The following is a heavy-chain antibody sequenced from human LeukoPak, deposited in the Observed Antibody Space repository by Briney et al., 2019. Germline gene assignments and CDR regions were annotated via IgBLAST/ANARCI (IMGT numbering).Heavy chain of an antibody. CDR3: ARGSGSQDYYYYYYMNV. V-gene: IGHV1-8*01. J-gene: IGHJ6*03. D-gene: IGHD1-26*01. Sequence: GASVKVSCKASGYTFTSYDINWVRQATGQGLEWMGWMNPNSGNTGYAQKFQGRVTMTRNTSISTAYMELSSLRSEDTAVYYCARGSGSQDYYYYYYMNVWGKGTTVTVSS. CDR1: GYTFTSYD. CDR2: MNPNSGNT.